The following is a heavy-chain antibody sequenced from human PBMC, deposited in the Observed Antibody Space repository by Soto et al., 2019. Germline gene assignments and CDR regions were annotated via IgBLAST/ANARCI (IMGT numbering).Heavy chain of an antibody. D-gene: IGHD1-7*01. CDR3: ARGPITGTNWFDP. CDR1: GYTFTSYG. J-gene: IGHJ5*02. V-gene: IGHV1-18*01. Sequence: QVQLVQSGGEVKKPGASVTVSCKASGYTFTSYGVSWVRQAPGQGLEWTGWISAKNGNTNYGQRFQGRVTMTTDTSTSTAYMELRSLRSDDTAVYYCARGPITGTNWFDPWGQGTLVTVSS. CDR2: ISAKNGNT.